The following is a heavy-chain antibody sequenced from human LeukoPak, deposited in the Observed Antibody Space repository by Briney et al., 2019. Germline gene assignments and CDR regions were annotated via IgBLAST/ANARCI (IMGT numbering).Heavy chain of an antibody. V-gene: IGHV3-33*01. CDR1: GFTFRNYG. CDR2: IWYDGSRD. Sequence: GGSLRLSCAASGFTFRNYGMSWVRQAPGKGLEWVALIWYDGSRDYYVDFVKGRFTVSRDNSKNTLYLQMKNLRAEDTAVYYCATVRGSDWYMDYWGQGTLVTVSS. J-gene: IGHJ4*02. D-gene: IGHD6-19*01. CDR3: ATVRGSDWYMDY.